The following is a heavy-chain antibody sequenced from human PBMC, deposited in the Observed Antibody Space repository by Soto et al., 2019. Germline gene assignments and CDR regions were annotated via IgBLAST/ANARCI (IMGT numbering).Heavy chain of an antibody. CDR2: VYSTGST. D-gene: IGHD2-8*01. CDR1: GGSIKNYF. CDR3: ARADRFGVSISSRDL. J-gene: IGHJ4*02. Sequence: SETLSLTCTVSGGSIKNYFWSWIRQSPGKGLEWMGYVYSTGSTHYNPSLKSRLTMSVDTSKSHFSLRLTSVTTADTATYYCARADRFGVSISSRDLWGPGIPVTVSS. V-gene: IGHV4-59*01.